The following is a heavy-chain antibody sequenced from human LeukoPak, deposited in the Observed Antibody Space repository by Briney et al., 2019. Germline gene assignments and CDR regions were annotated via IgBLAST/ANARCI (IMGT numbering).Heavy chain of an antibody. Sequence: GSLRLSCAASGFTFSSYGMHWVRQAPGKGLEWVAVIWYDGSNKYYADSVKGRFTISRDNSKNTLYLQMNSLRAEDTAVYYCARDPVIMEEPTYYFDYWGQGTLVTVSS. CDR3: ARDPVIMEEPTYYFDY. V-gene: IGHV3-33*01. D-gene: IGHD3-3*01. CDR2: IWYDGSNK. J-gene: IGHJ4*02. CDR1: GFTFSSYG.